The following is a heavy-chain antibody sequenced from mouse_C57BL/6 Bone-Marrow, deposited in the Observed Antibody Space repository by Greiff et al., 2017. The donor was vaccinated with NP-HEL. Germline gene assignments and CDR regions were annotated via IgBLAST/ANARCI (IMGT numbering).Heavy chain of an antibody. CDR1: GFNFSDYG. D-gene: IGHD2-12*01. Sequence: EVQVVESGGGLVKPGGALKLSCAASGFNFSDYGMHWVRQAPEKGLEWVAYISSGSSTIYYADTVKGRFTISRDNAKNTLFLQMTSLRSEDTAMYYCARRYRGLYYYAMDYWGQGTSVTVSS. CDR3: ARRYRGLYYYAMDY. CDR2: ISSGSSTI. J-gene: IGHJ4*01. V-gene: IGHV5-17*01.